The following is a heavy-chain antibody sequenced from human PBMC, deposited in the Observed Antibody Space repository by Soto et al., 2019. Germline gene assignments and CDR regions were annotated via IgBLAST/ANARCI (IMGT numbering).Heavy chain of an antibody. Sequence: GGSLRLSCRASGFSFSSFAMTWVRQAPGKGLEWVSSISDNGDSTYYADSVKGRFTISRDNSKNTLYLQMNSLRAEDTAVYYCAKRSGYQEAAYLDYWGQGTLVTVSS. CDR2: ISDNGDST. CDR3: AKRSGYQEAAYLDY. CDR1: GFSFSSFA. J-gene: IGHJ4*02. D-gene: IGHD5-12*01. V-gene: IGHV3-23*01.